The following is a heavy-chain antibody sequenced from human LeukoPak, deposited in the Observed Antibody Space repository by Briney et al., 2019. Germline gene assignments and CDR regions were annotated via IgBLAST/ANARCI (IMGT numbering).Heavy chain of an antibody. CDR3: ARGGSFLGNYVY. CDR2: IYYRGST. J-gene: IGHJ4*02. CDR1: GGSINSGGFY. Sequence: SETLSLTCTVSGGSINSGGFYWSWIRQHPGKGLEWIGYIYYRGSTFYNPSLKSRVAISLDKSKNQFSLNLRSVTAADTAVYYCARGGSFLGNYVYWGQGTLVTVSS. V-gene: IGHV4-31*03. D-gene: IGHD3-16*01.